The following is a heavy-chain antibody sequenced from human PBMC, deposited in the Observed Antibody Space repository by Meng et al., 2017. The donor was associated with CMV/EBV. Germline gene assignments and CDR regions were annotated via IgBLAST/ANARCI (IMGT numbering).Heavy chain of an antibody. CDR3: ARERVIVVVPAATTYYYYGMDV. CDR2: INPNSGGT. CDR1: GYTFTGYY. D-gene: IGHD2-2*01. J-gene: IGHJ6*02. Sequence: ASVKVSCKASGYTFTGYYMHWVRQAPGQGLEWMGWINPNSGGTNYAQKFRGRVTMTRDTSISTAYMELSRLRSDDTAVYYCARERVIVVVPAATTYYYYGMDVWGQGTTVTVSS. V-gene: IGHV1-2*02.